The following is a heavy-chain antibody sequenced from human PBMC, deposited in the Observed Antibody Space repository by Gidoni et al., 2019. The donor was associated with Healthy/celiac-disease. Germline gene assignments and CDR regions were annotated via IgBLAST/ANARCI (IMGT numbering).Heavy chain of an antibody. CDR2: IYHSGST. D-gene: IGHD4-17*01. Sequence: QVQLQESGPGLVKPSETLSLTCAVSGYSISSGYYWGWIRQPPGKGLEWIGSIYHSGSTYDNPSLKSRVTISVDTSKNQFSLKLSSVTAADTAVYYCARASDYGDYGRAFDIWGQGTMVTVSS. V-gene: IGHV4-38-2*01. CDR3: ARASDYGDYGRAFDI. CDR1: GYSISSGYY. J-gene: IGHJ3*02.